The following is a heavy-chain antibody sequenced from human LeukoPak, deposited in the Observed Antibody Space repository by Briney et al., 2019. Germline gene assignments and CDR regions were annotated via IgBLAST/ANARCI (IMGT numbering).Heavy chain of an antibody. CDR1: GFTFDDYT. Sequence: GGSLRLSCAASGFTFDDYTMHWVRQAPGKGLEWVSGISWNSGSIGYADSVKGRFTISRDNAKNSLYLQMNSLRAEDTALYYCAKSYRDGRVDYWGQGTLVTVSS. CDR3: AKSYRDGRVDY. D-gene: IGHD3-16*02. J-gene: IGHJ4*02. CDR2: ISWNSGSI. V-gene: IGHV3-9*01.